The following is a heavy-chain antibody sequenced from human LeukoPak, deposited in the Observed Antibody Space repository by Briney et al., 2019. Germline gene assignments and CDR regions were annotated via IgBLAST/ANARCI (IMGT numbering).Heavy chain of an antibody. CDR3: ARARDHDAFDI. J-gene: IGHJ3*02. Sequence: GASVKVSCKASGGTFSSYTISWVRRAPGQGREWMGRIIPILGIANYAQKFQGRVTITADKSTSTAYMELSSLRSEDTAVYYCARARDHDAFDIWGQGTMLTVSS. CDR1: GGTFSSYT. CDR2: IIPILGIA. V-gene: IGHV1-69*02.